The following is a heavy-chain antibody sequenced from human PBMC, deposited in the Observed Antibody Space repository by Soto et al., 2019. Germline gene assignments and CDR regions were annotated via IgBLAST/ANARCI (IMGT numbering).Heavy chain of an antibody. CDR3: ARVGPYYYGSTYYGMDV. CDR1: GCSISSYY. J-gene: IGHJ6*02. V-gene: IGHV4-59*01. Sequence: PSETLSLTCTVSGCSISSYYWSWIRQPPGKGLEWIGYIYYSGSTNYNPSLKSRVTISVDTSKNQFSLKLSSVTAADTAVYYCARVGPYYYGSTYYGMDVWGQGTTVTVSS. CDR2: IYYSGST. D-gene: IGHD3-10*01.